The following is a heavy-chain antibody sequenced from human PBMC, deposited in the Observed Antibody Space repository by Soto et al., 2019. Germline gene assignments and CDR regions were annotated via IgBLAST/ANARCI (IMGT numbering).Heavy chain of an antibody. Sequence: SETLSLPCAVYGGSFSGYYWSWIRQPPGKGLEWIGEINHSGSTNYNPSLKSRVTISVDTSKNQFSLKLSSVTTADTAVYYCARVVWAFDSWGQGTMVTVSS. CDR3: ARVVWAFDS. CDR2: INHSGST. J-gene: IGHJ3*02. D-gene: IGHD2-8*01. CDR1: GGSFSGYY. V-gene: IGHV4-34*01.